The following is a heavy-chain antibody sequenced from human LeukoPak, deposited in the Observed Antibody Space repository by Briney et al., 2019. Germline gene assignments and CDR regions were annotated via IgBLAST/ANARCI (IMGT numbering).Heavy chain of an antibody. CDR2: IKNDGYET. CDR1: GFTFSSYW. Sequence: GGSLRLSCAASGFTFSSYWMHWVRQAPGKGLMWVSRIKNDGYETNYADSVKGRFTISRDNAKNTLYLQMNSLRAEDTAVYYCARGNYYGQDYWGQGTLVTVSS. J-gene: IGHJ4*02. D-gene: IGHD3-10*01. V-gene: IGHV3-74*01. CDR3: ARGNYYGQDY.